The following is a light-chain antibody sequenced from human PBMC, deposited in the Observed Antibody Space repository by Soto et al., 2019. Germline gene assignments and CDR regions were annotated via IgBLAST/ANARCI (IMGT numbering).Light chain of an antibody. J-gene: IGLJ3*02. CDR3: QTWATGPWV. CDR2: LHSDGRH. Sequence: QSVLTQSPSASASLGASVKLTCTLSSGHSSYAIAWHQQQPEKGPRYLMKLHSDGRHSKGDGIPDRFSGSSSGAERYLTISSLQSEDEADYYCQTWATGPWVFGGGTKVTVL. V-gene: IGLV4-69*01. CDR1: SGHSSYA.